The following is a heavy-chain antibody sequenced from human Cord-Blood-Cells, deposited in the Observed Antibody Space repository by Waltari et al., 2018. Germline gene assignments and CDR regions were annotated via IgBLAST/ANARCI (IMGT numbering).Heavy chain of an antibody. V-gene: IGHV3-15*01. CDR3: TTGVSGSYFDY. Sequence: EVQLVESGGGLVKPGGSLRLSCAASGFTFSNAWMSWVRQAPGKGLEWVGRIRSKTDGGTTEYAAPVKGRFTISRDDSKNTLYLQMNSLKTEDTAVYYCTTGVSGSYFDYWGQGTLVTVSS. CDR1: GFTFSNAW. CDR2: IRSKTDGGTT. D-gene: IGHD1-26*01. J-gene: IGHJ4*02.